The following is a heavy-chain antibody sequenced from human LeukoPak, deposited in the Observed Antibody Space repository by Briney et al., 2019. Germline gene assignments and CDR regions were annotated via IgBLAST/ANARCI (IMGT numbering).Heavy chain of an antibody. D-gene: IGHD6-19*01. CDR2: ISSSSSYR. CDR3: ARGSIAVAGTYVY. V-gene: IGHV3-21*01. Sequence: GGSLRLSCAASGFTFSSYSMNWVRQAPGKGLEWVSSISSSSSYRYYADSVKGRFTISRDNAKNSLYLQMNSLRAEDTAVYYCARGSIAVAGTYVYWGQGTLVTVSS. CDR1: GFTFSSYS. J-gene: IGHJ4*02.